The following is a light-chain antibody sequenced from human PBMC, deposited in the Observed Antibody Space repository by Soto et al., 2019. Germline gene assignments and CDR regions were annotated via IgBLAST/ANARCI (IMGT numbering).Light chain of an antibody. V-gene: IGKV1-5*01. CDR2: DAS. Sequence: DIQMTQSPSTVSASVGDRVTITCRASQSISNWLAWYQQRPGEAPKLLIYDASTLENWVPSRFSGSGSGTEFTLTISGLRPEDFATYYCQQYNTFPYTFGQGTKLEIK. CDR1: QSISNW. CDR3: QQYNTFPYT. J-gene: IGKJ2*01.